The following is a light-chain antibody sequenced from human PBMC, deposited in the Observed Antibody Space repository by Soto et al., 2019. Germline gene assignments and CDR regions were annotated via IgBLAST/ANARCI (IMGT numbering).Light chain of an antibody. CDR2: EVS. Sequence: QSALTQPPSASGSPGQSVTISCTGTSRDVGGYDYVSWYQQHPGKAPKLMISEVSKRPSGVPDRFSGSKSGNTASLTVSGLQAEDEADYHCCSYSGSNNFDVFGTGTKLTVL. CDR3: CSYSGSNNFDV. J-gene: IGLJ1*01. CDR1: SRDVGGYDY. V-gene: IGLV2-8*01.